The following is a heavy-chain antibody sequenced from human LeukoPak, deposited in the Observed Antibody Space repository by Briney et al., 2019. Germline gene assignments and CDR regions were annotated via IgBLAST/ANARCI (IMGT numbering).Heavy chain of an antibody. CDR3: AKDNRRHYTSGPNPDSLH. D-gene: IGHD6-19*01. CDR2: ISWNSGSI. J-gene: IGHJ4*02. V-gene: IGHV3-9*01. Sequence: GGSLRLSCAASGFAFNDYAMQWVRQPPGKGLEWVSGISWNSGSIGYADSVKGRFTISRDNAKNSLYLQMNSLRAEDTAFYYCAKDNRRHYTSGPNPDSLHWGQGALVTVSS. CDR1: GFAFNDYA.